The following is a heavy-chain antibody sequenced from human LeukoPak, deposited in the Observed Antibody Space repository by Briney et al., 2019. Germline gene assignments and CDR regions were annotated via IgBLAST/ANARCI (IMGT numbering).Heavy chain of an antibody. Sequence: GGSLRLSCAASGFSFSDACMSWVRQAPGQGLEWVGRIRRKADGGTTDYAAPVKGRLTVSRDDSRDTLYLQRSSLKTEDTAVYYCTTVGGRYSAEYFHHWGQGTLVTVSS. CDR2: IRRKADGGTT. CDR1: GFSFSDAC. D-gene: IGHD1-26*01. V-gene: IGHV3-15*01. CDR3: TTVGGRYSAEYFHH. J-gene: IGHJ1*01.